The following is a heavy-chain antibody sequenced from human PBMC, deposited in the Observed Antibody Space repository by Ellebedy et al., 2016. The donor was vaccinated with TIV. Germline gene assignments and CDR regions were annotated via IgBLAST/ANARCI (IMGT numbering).Heavy chain of an antibody. D-gene: IGHD3-22*01. CDR2: ISGRGEST. V-gene: IGHV3-23*01. CDR3: ATRGHSIGWFAD. Sequence: PGGSLRLSCATSGFIFSDYAISGVRQPPGKGLEWVSTISGRGESTFAADSVKCRFTISIDFSKRTVYLQMNSLRVEDTAVYFCATRGHSIGWFADWGQGTLVTVSS. J-gene: IGHJ5*02. CDR1: GFIFSDYA.